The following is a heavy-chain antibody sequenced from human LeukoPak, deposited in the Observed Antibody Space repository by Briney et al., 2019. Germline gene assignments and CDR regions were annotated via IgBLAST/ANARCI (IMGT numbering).Heavy chain of an antibody. CDR3: AREGGEGNFDY. CDR1: GGSISSYY. CDR2: IYYSGST. V-gene: IGHV4-59*01. J-gene: IGHJ4*02. D-gene: IGHD2-15*01. Sequence: SETLSLTCTVSGGSISSYYWSWIRQPPGKGLEWIGYIYYSGSTNYNPSLKSRVTISVDTSNNQFSLRLNSVTAADTAVYYCAREGGEGNFDYWGQGTLVTVSS.